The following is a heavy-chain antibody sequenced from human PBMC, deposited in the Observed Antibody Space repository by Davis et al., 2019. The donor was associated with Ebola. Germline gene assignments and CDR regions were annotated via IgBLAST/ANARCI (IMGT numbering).Heavy chain of an antibody. CDR2: INHSGST. J-gene: IGHJ4*02. D-gene: IGHD6-19*01. CDR3: ARKDSSGRGWLFDY. V-gene: IGHV4-34*01. CDR1: GFSFADYV. Sequence: ESLKISCAASGFSFADYVIHWIRQPPGKGLEWIGEINHSGSTNYNPSLKSRVTISVDTSKNQFSLNLSSVTAADTAVYYCARKDSSGRGWLFDYWGQGTLVTVSS.